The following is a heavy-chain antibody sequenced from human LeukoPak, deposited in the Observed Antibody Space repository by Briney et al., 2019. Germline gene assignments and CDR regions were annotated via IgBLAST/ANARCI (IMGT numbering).Heavy chain of an antibody. V-gene: IGHV3-30*02. D-gene: IGHD6-19*01. CDR3: ARDPARGWYADS. Sequence: GGSLRLSCAASGFTFSSYGMHWVRQAPGKGLEWVAFIRYDGSNKYYADSVKGRFTISRDNSKNTVYLQMNSLRAEDTAVYYCARDPARGWYADSWGQGTLVTVSS. J-gene: IGHJ5*01. CDR2: IRYDGSNK. CDR1: GFTFSSYG.